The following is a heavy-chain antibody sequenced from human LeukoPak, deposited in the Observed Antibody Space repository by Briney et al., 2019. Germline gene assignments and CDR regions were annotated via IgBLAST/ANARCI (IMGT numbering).Heavy chain of an antibody. CDR3: AREPWSIAYCSSTNCGLNS. D-gene: IGHD2-2*01. Sequence: ASVKVSCKASGHIFTNYYIHWMRQAPGEGLEWMGIINPTGGSTSYAQKFQGRVTMTRDTSTSTVYMELRSLRAEDTAVYYCAREPWSIAYCSSTNCGLNSWGQGTLVTVSS. J-gene: IGHJ4*02. V-gene: IGHV1-46*01. CDR1: GHIFTNYY. CDR2: INPTGGST.